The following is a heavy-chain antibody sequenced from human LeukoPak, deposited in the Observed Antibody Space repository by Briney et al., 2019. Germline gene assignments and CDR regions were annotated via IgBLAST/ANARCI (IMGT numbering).Heavy chain of an antibody. D-gene: IGHD3-16*01. CDR3: AKLGALGTNPSPFEY. CDR1: GFTVSISY. J-gene: IGHJ4*02. Sequence: GGSLRLSCAASGFTVSISYMTWVRQAPGKGLEWVSVIYSDGSTYYADSVKGRFTISRDNSKNTLYLQMNSLRAEDTAVYYCAKLGALGTNPSPFEYWGQGTLVTVSS. V-gene: IGHV3-53*01. CDR2: IYSDGST.